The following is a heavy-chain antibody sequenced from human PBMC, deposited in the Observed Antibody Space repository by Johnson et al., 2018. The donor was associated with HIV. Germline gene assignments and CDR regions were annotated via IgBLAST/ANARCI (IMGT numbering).Heavy chain of an antibody. CDR1: GFTFSSYA. CDR2: ISSNGGST. CDR3: ARKVVTADDAFDI. Sequence: EVQLVESGGGLVQPGGSLRLSCAASGFTFSSYAMHWVRQAPGTGLEYVSAISSNGGSTYYANSVKGRFTISRDNSKNTLYLQMGSLRAEDMAVYYCARKVVTADDAFDIWGQGTKVTVSS. D-gene: IGHD2-21*02. V-gene: IGHV3-64*01. J-gene: IGHJ3*02.